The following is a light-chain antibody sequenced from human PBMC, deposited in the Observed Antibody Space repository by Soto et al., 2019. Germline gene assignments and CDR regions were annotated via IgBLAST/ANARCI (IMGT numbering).Light chain of an antibody. CDR1: SSDVGSYNL. CDR2: EVS. J-gene: IGLJ3*02. CDR3: CSYAGSSTSLV. V-gene: IGLV2-23*02. Sequence: QSALPQPASLSGSPGQSITISCTGTSSDVGSYNLVSWYQQHPGKAPKLMIYEVSKRPSGVSNRFSGSKSGNTASLTISGLQAEDEADYYCCSYAGSSTSLVFGGGTQLTVL.